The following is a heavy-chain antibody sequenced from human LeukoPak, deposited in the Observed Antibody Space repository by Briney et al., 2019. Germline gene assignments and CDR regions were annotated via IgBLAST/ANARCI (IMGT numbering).Heavy chain of an antibody. D-gene: IGHD2/OR15-2a*01. Sequence: GGSLRLSCAASGFTFSSYSMNWVRQAPGKGLEWVSSISSSSSYIYYADSVKGRFTISRDNAKNSLYLQMNSLRAEDTAVYYCARDLSPQSGPPYGMDVWGQGTTVTVSS. CDR2: ISSSSSYI. CDR3: ARDLSPQSGPPYGMDV. V-gene: IGHV3-21*01. CDR1: GFTFSSYS. J-gene: IGHJ6*02.